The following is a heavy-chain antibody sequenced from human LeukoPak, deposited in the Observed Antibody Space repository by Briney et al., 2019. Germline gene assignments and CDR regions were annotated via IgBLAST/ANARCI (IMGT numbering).Heavy chain of an antibody. Sequence: PGGSLRLSCAASGFTFSSYSMNWVRQAPGKGLEWVSSISSSSSYIYYADSLKGRFTISRDNAKNSLYLQMNSLRAEDTAVYYCARDMDYRVEYYYYYMDVWGKGTTVTVSS. CDR1: GFTFSSYS. J-gene: IGHJ6*03. CDR2: ISSSSSYI. D-gene: IGHD3/OR15-3a*01. CDR3: ARDMDYRVEYYYYYMDV. V-gene: IGHV3-21*01.